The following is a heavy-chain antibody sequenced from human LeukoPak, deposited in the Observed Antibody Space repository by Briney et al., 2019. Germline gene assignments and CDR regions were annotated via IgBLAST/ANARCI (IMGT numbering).Heavy chain of an antibody. CDR3: ARDPAAQPPTLFVC. CDR1: GYTFTSYA. CDR2: INTNTGKP. J-gene: IGHJ4*02. V-gene: IGHV7-4-1*02. Sequence: ASVKVSCKASGYTFTSYAMNWVRQAPGQGREWMGWINTNTGKPTYAQGFTGRFVFSLDTSVSTAYLQISSLKAEDAAVYYCARDPAAQPPTLFVCWGQGTLVTVSS. D-gene: IGHD6-13*01.